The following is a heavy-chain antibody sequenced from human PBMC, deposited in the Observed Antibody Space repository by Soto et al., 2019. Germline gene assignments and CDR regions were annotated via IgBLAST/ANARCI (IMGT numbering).Heavy chain of an antibody. V-gene: IGHV3-30-3*01. D-gene: IGHD6-19*01. J-gene: IGHJ4*02. Sequence: QVKLVESGGGVVQPGRSLRLSCAASGLTFSSYAMHWVRQAPGKGLEWVAVISYDGSNKYYADSVKGRFTISRDNSKNTLYLQMNSLRAEDTAVYYCARDLKGIAVAGLDYWGQGTLVTVSS. CDR2: ISYDGSNK. CDR3: ARDLKGIAVAGLDY. CDR1: GLTFSSYA.